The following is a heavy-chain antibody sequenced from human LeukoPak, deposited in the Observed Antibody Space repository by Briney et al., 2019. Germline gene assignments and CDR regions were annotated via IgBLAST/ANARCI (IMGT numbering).Heavy chain of an antibody. CDR2: ISYGGNNQ. CDR3: ARSEQVPGTSYSFVY. Sequence: GGSLRLSCGASGFTFGHYAMNWVRQAPGQGLEWVAIISYGGNNQYYADSVKGRFTISRDNTKNTVYLQMNSLRPEDTAVYYCARSEQVPGTSYSFVYWGQGALVTVSS. V-gene: IGHV3-30-3*01. J-gene: IGHJ4*02. CDR1: GFTFGHYA. D-gene: IGHD1-1*01.